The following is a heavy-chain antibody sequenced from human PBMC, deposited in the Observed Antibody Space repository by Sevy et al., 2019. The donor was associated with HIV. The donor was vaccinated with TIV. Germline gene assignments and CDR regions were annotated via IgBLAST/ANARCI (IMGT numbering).Heavy chain of an antibody. CDR3: AREGCTRPHDY. J-gene: IGHJ4*02. CDR1: GFAFYDYS. CDR2: LSCGCGKI. Sequence: GGSLRLSCAASGFAFYDYSMSWIRQAPGKGLEWVATLSCGCGKINYADSVKGRFTISRDNSKNSFYLQMDNLRLEDTALYYCAREGCTRPHDYWGQGTRVTVSS. V-gene: IGHV3-23*01. D-gene: IGHD2-8*01.